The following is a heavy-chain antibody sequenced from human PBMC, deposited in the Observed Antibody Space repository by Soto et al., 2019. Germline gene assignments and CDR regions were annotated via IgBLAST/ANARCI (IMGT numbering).Heavy chain of an antibody. J-gene: IGHJ6*02. CDR2: TYHRSKWYN. V-gene: IGHV6-1*01. CDR3: ARVGGDYPGMDV. CDR1: GDSVSSNSVA. Sequence: QVQLQQSGPGLVRPSQTLSLTCAISGDSVSSNSVAWNWIRQSPSRGLEWLGRTYHRSKWYNEYADSVKSLIIINPDTSKNQFSLQLNSVTPEDTATYFCARVGGDYPGMDVWGQGTTVTVSS.